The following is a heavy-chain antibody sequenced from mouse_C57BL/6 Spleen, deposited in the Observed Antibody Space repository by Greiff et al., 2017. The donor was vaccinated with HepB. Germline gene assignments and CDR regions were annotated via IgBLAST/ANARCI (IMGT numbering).Heavy chain of an antibody. CDR3: TRYYDSYWYFDV. Sequence: QVQLQQSGAELVRPGASVTLSCKASGYTFTDYEMHWVKQTPVHGLEWIGAIDPETGGTAYNQKFKGKAILTADKSSSTAYMELRSLTSEDSAVYYCTRYYDSYWYFDVWGTGTTVTVSS. CDR1: GYTFTDYE. V-gene: IGHV1-15*01. CDR2: IDPETGGT. J-gene: IGHJ1*03. D-gene: IGHD2-4*01.